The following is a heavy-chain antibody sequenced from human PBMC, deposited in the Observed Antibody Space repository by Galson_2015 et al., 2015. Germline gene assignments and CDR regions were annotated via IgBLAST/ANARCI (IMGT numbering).Heavy chain of an antibody. J-gene: IGHJ6*03. CDR2: IKSKTDGGTA. CDR1: GFTFSNAW. Sequence: SLRLSCAASGFTFSNAWVAWMRQAPGKGLEWVGQIKSKTDGGTADYGAPVKGRVTISRDDSKNTVYLQMHSLETDDTGVYYCTVFFWNDNFKEYDYYNMDVWGPGTTVTVSS. D-gene: IGHD3-3*01. CDR3: TVFFWNDNFKEYDYYNMDV. V-gene: IGHV3-15*01.